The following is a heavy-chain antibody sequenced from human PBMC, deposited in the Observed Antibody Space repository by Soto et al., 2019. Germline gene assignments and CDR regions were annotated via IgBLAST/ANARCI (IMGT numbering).Heavy chain of an antibody. CDR3: ARGAIQLWLLLFDY. V-gene: IGHV3-23*01. CDR2: ISGSGGST. CDR1: GFNFSSYA. D-gene: IGHD5-18*01. Sequence: AGGSLRLSCAASGFNFSSYAMSWVRQATGKGLEWVSAISGSGGSTYYADSVKGRFTISRDNSKNTLYLQMNSLRAEDTAVYYCARGAIQLWLLLFDYWGQGTLVTVSS. J-gene: IGHJ4*02.